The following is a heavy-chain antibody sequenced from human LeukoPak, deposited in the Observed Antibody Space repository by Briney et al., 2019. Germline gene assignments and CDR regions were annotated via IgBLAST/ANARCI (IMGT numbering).Heavy chain of an antibody. V-gene: IGHV4-4*07. Sequence: KPSETLSLTCTVSGGSISSYYWSWIRQPAGKGLEWIGRIYTSGSTNYSPSLKSRVTMSVDTSKNQFSLKLSSVTAADTAVYYCARLVGGNGPYYYYYYMDVWGKGTTVTISS. D-gene: IGHD4-23*01. CDR3: ARLVGGNGPYYYYYYMDV. CDR2: IYTSGST. J-gene: IGHJ6*03. CDR1: GGSISSYY.